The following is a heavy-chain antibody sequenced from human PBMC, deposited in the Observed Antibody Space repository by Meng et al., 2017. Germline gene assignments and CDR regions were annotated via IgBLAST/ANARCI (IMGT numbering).Heavy chain of an antibody. CDR3: ARRIKPGSSWSRIDY. Sequence: GESLKISCKGSGYSFTSYWIGWVRQTPGKGLEWMGIIYPGDSDTRYSPSFQGQVTISADKSISTAYLQWSSLKASDTAMYYCARRIKPGSSWSRIDYWGQGTLVTVSS. CDR2: IYPGDSDT. J-gene: IGHJ4*02. CDR1: GYSFTSYW. D-gene: IGHD6-13*01. V-gene: IGHV5-51*01.